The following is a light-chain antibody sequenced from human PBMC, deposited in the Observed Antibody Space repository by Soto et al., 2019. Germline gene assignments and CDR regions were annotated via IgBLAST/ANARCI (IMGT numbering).Light chain of an antibody. CDR1: QSVSSY. CDR2: DAS. Sequence: EIVMAQSPATLSVSPGERATLSCRASQSVSSYLAWYQQKPGQAPRLLIYDASNRATGIPARFSGSGSGTDFTLTISSLEPDDFGVYYCQQRYNWPPLTFGGGTKVDIK. CDR3: QQRYNWPPLT. V-gene: IGKV3-11*01. J-gene: IGKJ4*01.